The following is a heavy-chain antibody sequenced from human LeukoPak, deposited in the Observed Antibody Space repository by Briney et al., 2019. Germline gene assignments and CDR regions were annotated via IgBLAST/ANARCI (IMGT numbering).Heavy chain of an antibody. CDR2: ISGSDGDT. V-gene: IGHV3-23*01. J-gene: IGHJ4*02. CDR3: AKGGRGSYRFDYFDF. Sequence: GGSLRLSCAASGFTFSSYAMHWVRQAPGKGLEWVSTISGSDGDTYYADSVKGRFTISRDTSKNTLFLQMNSLRAEDTALYYCAKGGRGSYRFDYFDFWGQGTLVTVSS. D-gene: IGHD1-26*01. CDR1: GFTFSSYA.